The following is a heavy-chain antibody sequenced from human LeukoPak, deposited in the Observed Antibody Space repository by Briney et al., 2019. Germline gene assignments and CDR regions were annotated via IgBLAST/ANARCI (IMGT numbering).Heavy chain of an antibody. CDR1: GGSISSGDYY. CDR3: ARKRYSYGNDAFDI. V-gene: IGHV4-30-4*01. CDR2: IYYSGST. D-gene: IGHD5-18*01. J-gene: IGHJ3*02. Sequence: SETLSLTCTVSGGSISSGDYYWSWIRQPSGKGLEWIGYIYYSGSTYYNPSLKSRVTISVDTSKNQFSLKLSSVTAADTAVYYCARKRYSYGNDAFDIWGQGTMVTVSS.